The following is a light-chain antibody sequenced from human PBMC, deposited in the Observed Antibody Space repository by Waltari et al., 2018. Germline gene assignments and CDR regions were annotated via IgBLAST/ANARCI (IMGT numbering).Light chain of an antibody. V-gene: IGLV2-23*02. CDR1: SSDIGYYNL. CDR3: CSYIGDSAWV. Sequence: QSALTQPASVSGSPGQSITISCTGTSSDIGYYNLVSWYQQDPGKAPKVIIYEVNKRPSGVSNRFSGSKPGNTASLTISGLQAEDEADYYCCSYIGDSAWVFGGGTKVTVL. CDR2: EVN. J-gene: IGLJ3*02.